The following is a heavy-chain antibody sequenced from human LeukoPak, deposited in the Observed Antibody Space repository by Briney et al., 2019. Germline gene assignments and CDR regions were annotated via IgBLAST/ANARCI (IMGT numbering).Heavy chain of an antibody. CDR1: GGTFSSYA. CDR2: IIPIFGTA. D-gene: IGHD1-26*01. V-gene: IGHV1-69*13. J-gene: IGHJ4*02. Sequence: SVKVSCKASGGTFSSYAISWVRQAPGQGLEWMGGIIPIFGTANYAQKFQGRVTITADESTSTAYMELSSLRSEDTAVYYCARDRGPVGALVQAGFDYWGQGTLVTVSS. CDR3: ARDRGPVGALVQAGFDY.